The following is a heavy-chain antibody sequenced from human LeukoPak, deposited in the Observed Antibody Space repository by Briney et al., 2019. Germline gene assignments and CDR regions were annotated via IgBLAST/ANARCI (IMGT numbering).Heavy chain of an antibody. Sequence: SETLSLTCAVSGDSLSSSSYYWRRIPQPPAKGLEWIGSIYDTGSTHYNPSLKSRLTISVHTSKKQRSLMLNSVTAADTALYYGARLFLSYWYCELWGRGTLVTVSS. CDR2: IYDTGST. D-gene: IGHD3-3*01. CDR3: ARLFLSYWYCEL. J-gene: IGHJ2*01. CDR1: GDSLSSSSYY. V-gene: IGHV4-39*01.